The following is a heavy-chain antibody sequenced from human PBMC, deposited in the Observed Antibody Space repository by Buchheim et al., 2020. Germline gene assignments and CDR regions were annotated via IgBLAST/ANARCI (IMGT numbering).Heavy chain of an antibody. Sequence: QVQLVESGGGVVQPGRSLRLSCAASGFTFSSYGMHWVRQAPGKGLEWVAVISYDGSNKYYADFVKGRFTISRDNSKNTLYLQMNSLRAEDTAVYYCAKDLVVAAPYYGMDVWGQGTT. CDR3: AKDLVVAAPYYGMDV. CDR1: GFTFSSYG. CDR2: ISYDGSNK. D-gene: IGHD2-15*01. J-gene: IGHJ6*02. V-gene: IGHV3-30*18.